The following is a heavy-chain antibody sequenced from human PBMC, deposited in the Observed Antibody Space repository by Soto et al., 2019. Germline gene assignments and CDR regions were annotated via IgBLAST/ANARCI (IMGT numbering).Heavy chain of an antibody. Sequence: SETLSLTCTVSGGSISSYYWSWIRQPPGKGLEWIGYIYYSGSTNYNPSLKSRVTISVDTSKNHFSLKLSSVTAADTAVYYCTRGAVAGIAHLATQYHFDYWGQGTLVTVSS. V-gene: IGHV4-59*01. D-gene: IGHD6-19*01. CDR3: TRGAVAGIAHLATQYHFDY. CDR2: IYYSGST. CDR1: GGSISSYY. J-gene: IGHJ4*02.